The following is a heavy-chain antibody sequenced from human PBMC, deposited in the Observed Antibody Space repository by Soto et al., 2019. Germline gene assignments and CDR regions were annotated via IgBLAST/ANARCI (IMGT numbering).Heavy chain of an antibody. CDR3: ARDGGRHAGGIDY. Sequence: QVQLVQSGAEVKKPGSSVKVSCKASGGTFSSYSINWVRQAPGQGLEWMGEIIPIFGTANYAQKFQGRDTITADESTSTAYMELSSLRPEDTAVYYCARDGGRHAGGIDYWGQGTVVTVSS. CDR1: GGTFSSYS. D-gene: IGHD3-16*01. V-gene: IGHV1-69*01. J-gene: IGHJ4*02. CDR2: IIPIFGTA.